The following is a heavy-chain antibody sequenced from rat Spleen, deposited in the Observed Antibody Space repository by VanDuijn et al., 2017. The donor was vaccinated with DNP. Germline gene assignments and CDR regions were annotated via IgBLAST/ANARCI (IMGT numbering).Heavy chain of an antibody. CDR3: ARHRERPYFDY. CDR1: GFTFSDYA. CDR2: ISYDGNRV. J-gene: IGHJ2*01. Sequence: EVQLVESGGGLVQPGRSLKLSCAASGFTFSDYAMVWARQAPKKGLEWVTTISYDGNRVYYRDSVKGRFTISSDDAKRTLYLQMDSLTSEDTATYYCARHRERPYFDYWGQGVMVTVSS. V-gene: IGHV5-17*01.